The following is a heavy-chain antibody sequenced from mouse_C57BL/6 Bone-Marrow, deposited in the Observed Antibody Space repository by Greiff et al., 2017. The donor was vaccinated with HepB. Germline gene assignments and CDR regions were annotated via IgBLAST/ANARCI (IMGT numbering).Heavy chain of an antibody. J-gene: IGHJ2*01. V-gene: IGHV6-6*01. CDR3: TRGHYYYGSSYDY. CDR1: GFTFSDAW. Sequence: EVQLVESGGGLVQPGGSMKLSCAASGFTFSDAWMDWVRQSPEKGLEWVAEIRNKANNHATYYAESVKGRFTISRDDSKSSVYLQMNSLRAEDTGIYYCTRGHYYYGSSYDYWGQGTTLTVSS. D-gene: IGHD1-1*01. CDR2: IRNKANNHAT.